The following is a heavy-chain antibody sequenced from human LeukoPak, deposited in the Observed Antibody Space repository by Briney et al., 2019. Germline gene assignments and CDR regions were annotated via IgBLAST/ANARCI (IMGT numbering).Heavy chain of an antibody. J-gene: IGHJ4*02. CDR1: GYTFTSYD. CDR2: MNPNSGNT. CDR3: ARVGTTAAGTVYYFDY. Sequence: ASVKVSCKASGYTFTSYDINWVRQATGQGLEWMGWMNPNSGNTGYAQKFQGRVTITADESTSTAYMELSSLRSEDTAVYYCARVGTTAAGTVYYFDYWGQGTLVTVSS. V-gene: IGHV1-8*01. D-gene: IGHD6-13*01.